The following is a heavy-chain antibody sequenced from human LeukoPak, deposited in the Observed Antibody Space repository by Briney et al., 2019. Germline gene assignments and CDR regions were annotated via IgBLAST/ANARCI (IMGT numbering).Heavy chain of an antibody. V-gene: IGHV4-38-2*01. CDR1: GYSISSGYY. CDR3: ARGQWFGDQYYYGMDV. D-gene: IGHD3-10*01. Sequence: SETLSLTCAVSGYSISSGYYWGWIRQPPGKGLEWIGSIYHSGSTYYNPSLKSRVTISVDTSKNQFSLKLSSVTAADTAVYYCARGQWFGDQYYYGMDVWGKGTTVTVSS. J-gene: IGHJ6*04. CDR2: IYHSGST.